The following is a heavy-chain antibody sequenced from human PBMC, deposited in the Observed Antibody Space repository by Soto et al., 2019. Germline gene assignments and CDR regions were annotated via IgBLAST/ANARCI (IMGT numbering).Heavy chain of an antibody. J-gene: IGHJ5*02. Sequence: GASVKVSCKVSGYTLTELSMHWVRQAPGKGLEWMGGFDPEDGETIYAQKSQGRVTMTEDTSTDTAYMELSSLRSEDTAVYYCATVGVVVPAAILGFDPWGQGTLVTVSS. V-gene: IGHV1-24*01. CDR1: GYTLTELS. CDR3: ATVGVVVPAAILGFDP. CDR2: FDPEDGET. D-gene: IGHD2-2*02.